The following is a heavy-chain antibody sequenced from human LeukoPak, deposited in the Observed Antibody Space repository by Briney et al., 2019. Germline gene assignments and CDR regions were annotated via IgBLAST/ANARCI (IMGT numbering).Heavy chain of an antibody. D-gene: IGHD2-15*01. CDR2: IGSSSSYI. V-gene: IGHV3-21*01. CDR1: GFTFSSYS. CDR3: ARDPGLLIYDY. J-gene: IGHJ4*02. Sequence: GSLRLSCAASGFTFSSYSMNWVRQAPGKGLEWVSSIGSSSSYIYYADSVKGRFTISRDNAKNSLYLQMNSLRAEDTAVYYCARDPGLLIYDYWGQGTLVTVSS.